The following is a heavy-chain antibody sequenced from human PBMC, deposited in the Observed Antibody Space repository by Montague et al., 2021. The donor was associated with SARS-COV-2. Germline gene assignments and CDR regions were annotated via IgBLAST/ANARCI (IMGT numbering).Heavy chain of an antibody. Sequence: SETRSLTCAVYTDSFSGYYWSWIRQSPGKGLEWIGEITHSGSTNHNPSLQSRVTISVDKSKKQVSLKLRSLTAADTAVYYCARGADYDFWSGFLRYKWFGPWGQGTPVIVSS. CDR1: TDSFSGYY. D-gene: IGHD3-3*01. CDR3: ARGADYDFWSGFLRYKWFGP. CDR2: ITHSGST. J-gene: IGHJ5*02. V-gene: IGHV4-34*01.